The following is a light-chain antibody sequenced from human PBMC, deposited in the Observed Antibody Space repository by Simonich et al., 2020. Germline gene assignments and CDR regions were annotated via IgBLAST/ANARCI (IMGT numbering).Light chain of an antibody. V-gene: IGLV7-46*01. Sequence: QSVVTQEPSLTVSPGGTVTLTCGSNTGAGTSGHYPYWFQQKPGHAPRTLNYDTSNKHSWTPARFSGSLLGGKAALTLSGAQPEDEAEYYCLLSYSGAWVFGGGTKLTVL. CDR1: TGAGTSGHY. CDR3: LLSYSGAWV. J-gene: IGLJ3*02. CDR2: DTS.